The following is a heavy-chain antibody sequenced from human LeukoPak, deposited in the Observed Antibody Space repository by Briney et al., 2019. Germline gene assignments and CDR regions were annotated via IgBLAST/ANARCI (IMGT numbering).Heavy chain of an antibody. CDR1: GGTFGSYA. CDR3: ASGGVSGYDFDY. V-gene: IGHV1-69*13. J-gene: IGHJ4*02. Sequence: SVKVSCKASGGTFGSYAISWVRQAPGQGLEWMGGIIPIFGTANYAQKFQGRVTITADESTSTAYMELSSLRSEDTAVYYCASGGVSGYDFDYWGQGTLVTVSS. CDR2: IIPIFGTA. D-gene: IGHD5-12*01.